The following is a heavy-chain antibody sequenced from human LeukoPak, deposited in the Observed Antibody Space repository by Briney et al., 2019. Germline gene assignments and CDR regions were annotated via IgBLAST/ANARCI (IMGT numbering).Heavy chain of an antibody. Sequence: GASETVSFTASVYNFTTFGISWVRQAPGQGLEWLGWISVYNGNTKYIQNVQGRITMTTDTSASTANMELRSLTSDETAVYYCTREGTASTGIGPYDFWGQGTLVTVSS. CDR2: ISVYNGNT. J-gene: IGHJ4*02. CDR3: TREGTASTGIGPYDF. V-gene: IGHV1-18*01. CDR1: VYNFTTFG. D-gene: IGHD6-13*01.